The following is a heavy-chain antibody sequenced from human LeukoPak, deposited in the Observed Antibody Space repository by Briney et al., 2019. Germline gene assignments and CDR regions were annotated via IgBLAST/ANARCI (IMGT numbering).Heavy chain of an antibody. V-gene: IGHV4-39*01. CDR1: GGSISSSIHY. Sequence: SETLSLTCTVSGGSISSSIHYWGWIRQPPGKGLEGSGSLYYSGSTYYNPSLKSRVTMSVDTSKNHFSLKLSSVPAADPAVYYCARHAPPSFRYYYLDVWGKGTTVTVSS. CDR3: ARHAPPSFRYYYLDV. CDR2: LYYSGST. J-gene: IGHJ6*03.